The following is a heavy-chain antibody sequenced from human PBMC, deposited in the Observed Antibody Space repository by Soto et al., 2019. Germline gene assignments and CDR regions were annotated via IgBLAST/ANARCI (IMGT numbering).Heavy chain of an antibody. D-gene: IGHD1-7*01. CDR1: GFTFSNAW. J-gene: IGHJ3*02. Sequence: EVQLVESGGGVVKPGGSLRLSCEASGFTFSNAWMSWVRQIPGKGLEWVGHIKSKADGGTTEYAAPVKGRFIISRDDSKNTLYVEMNSLKTEDTALYYCTTDLGTTGGLDPFDMWGQGTMVTVSS. CDR2: IKSKADGGTT. CDR3: TTDLGTTGGLDPFDM. V-gene: IGHV3-15*01.